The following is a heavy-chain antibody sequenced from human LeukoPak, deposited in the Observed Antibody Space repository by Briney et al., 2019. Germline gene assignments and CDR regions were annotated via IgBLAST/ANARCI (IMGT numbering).Heavy chain of an antibody. CDR1: GGTFSSYA. D-gene: IGHD2-2*01. CDR2: IIPIFGTA. CDR3: ARRRGVVVVPAAFDNYYYGMDV. Sequence: SVKVSCKASGGTFSSYAISWVRQAPGQGLEWMGGIIPIFGTANYAQKFQGRVTITADESTSTAYMELSSLRSEDTAVYYCARRRGVVVVPAAFDNYYYGMDVWGQGTTVTVSS. V-gene: IGHV1-69*13. J-gene: IGHJ6*02.